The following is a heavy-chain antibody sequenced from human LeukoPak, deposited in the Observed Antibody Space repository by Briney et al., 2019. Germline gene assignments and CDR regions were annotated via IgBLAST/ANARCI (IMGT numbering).Heavy chain of an antibody. V-gene: IGHV1-2*02. CDR3: ARSMVVRGVMGNYFDP. Sequence: ASVKVSCKASGYTFTGYFIHWVRQAPGQVLEWMGWINPKGGGTNYEQRFQDRVTMTRDTSISTAYMELSRLRSDDTAVYYCARSMVVRGVMGNYFDPWGQGTLVIVSS. CDR2: INPKGGGT. D-gene: IGHD3-10*01. J-gene: IGHJ5*02. CDR1: GYTFTGYF.